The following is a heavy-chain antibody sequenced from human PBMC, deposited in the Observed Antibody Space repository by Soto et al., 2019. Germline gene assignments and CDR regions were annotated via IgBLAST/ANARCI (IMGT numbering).Heavy chain of an antibody. J-gene: IGHJ5*02. CDR2: IYYSGST. CDR1: GDSISGYY. D-gene: IGHD3-10*01. Sequence: SETLSLTCTVSGDSISGYYWSWIRQPPGKGLEWIGYIYYSGSTNYNPSLKSRVTISVDTSKNQFSLNLNSVTAADTAVYYCARDLSHAWFRGVFSPWAQGTLVTVSS. CDR3: ARDLSHAWFRGVFSP. V-gene: IGHV4-59*01.